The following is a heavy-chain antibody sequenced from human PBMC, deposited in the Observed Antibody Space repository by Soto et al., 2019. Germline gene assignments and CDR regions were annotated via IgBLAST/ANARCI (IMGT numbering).Heavy chain of an antibody. CDR3: ASGYRQLDY. CDR1: GFTLSSYW. J-gene: IGHJ4*02. V-gene: IGHV3-74*01. D-gene: IGHD5-18*01. CDR2: INSDGSST. Sequence: GGSLRLSCAASGFTLSSYWMHWVRQAPGKGLVWVSRINSDGSSTSYADSVKGRFTISRHNAKNTLYLQMNSLRAEDTAVYYCASGYRQLDYWGQGTLVTVSS.